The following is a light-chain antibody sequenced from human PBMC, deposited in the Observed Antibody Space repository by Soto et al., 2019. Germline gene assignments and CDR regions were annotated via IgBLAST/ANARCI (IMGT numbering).Light chain of an antibody. CDR2: AAS. CDR3: LQHNTYPLP. V-gene: IGKV1-17*01. CDR1: QGIRND. J-gene: IGKJ4*01. Sequence: DIQMTQSPSSLSASVGDRVTITCRAGQGIRNDLGWFRQKPVKAPERLIYAASSLQSGVPSRFSGSGSGTEFTLTINSLQPEDFATYYCLQHNTYPLPFGGGTKVDIK.